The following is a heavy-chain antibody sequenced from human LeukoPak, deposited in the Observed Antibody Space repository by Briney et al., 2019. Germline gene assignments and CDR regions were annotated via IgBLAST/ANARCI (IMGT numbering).Heavy chain of an antibody. V-gene: IGHV4-34*01. CDR2: INHSGST. Sequence: SETLSLTCAVYGGSFSGYYWSWIRQPPGKGLEWIGEINHSGSTNYNPSLKSRVTISVDTSKNQFSLKLSSVTAADTAVYYCARGGLAPGADYWGQGTLVTVSS. CDR1: GGSFSGYY. J-gene: IGHJ4*02. D-gene: IGHD6-19*01. CDR3: ARGGLAPGADY.